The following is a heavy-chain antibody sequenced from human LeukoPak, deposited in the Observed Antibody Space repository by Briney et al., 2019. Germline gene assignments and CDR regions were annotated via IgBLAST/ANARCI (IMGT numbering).Heavy chain of an antibody. CDR2: IYYSGST. J-gene: IGHJ4*02. D-gene: IGHD1-26*01. V-gene: IGHV4-31*03. Sequence: SQTLSLTCTVSGGSISSGGYYWSWIRQHPGKGLEWIGYIYYSGSTYYNPSLESRVTISVDMSKNQFSLKLSSVTAADTAVYYCARTPQEGGSYYFDYWGQGTLVTVSS. CDR1: GGSISSGGYY. CDR3: ARTPQEGGSYYFDY.